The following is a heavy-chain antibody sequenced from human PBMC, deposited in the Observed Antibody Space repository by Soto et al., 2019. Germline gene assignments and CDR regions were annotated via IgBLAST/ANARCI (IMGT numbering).Heavy chain of an antibody. V-gene: IGHV1-2*04. CDR3: ARVGGGLRILGAFDI. CDR2: INPNSGGT. CDR1: GYTFTGYY. D-gene: IGHD3-16*01. Sequence: ASVKVSCKASGYTFTGYYMHWVRQAPGQGLEWMGWINPNSGGTNYAQKFQGWVTMTRDTSISTAYMELSRLRSDDTAVYYCARVGGGLRILGAFDIWGQGTMVTVSS. J-gene: IGHJ3*02.